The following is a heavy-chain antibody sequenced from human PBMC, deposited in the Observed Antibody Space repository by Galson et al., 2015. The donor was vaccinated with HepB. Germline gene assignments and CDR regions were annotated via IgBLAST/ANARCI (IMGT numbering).Heavy chain of an antibody. CDR3: ANTGFYGSGRLHVMDV. CDR1: GFTFGSYS. Sequence: SLRLSCAASGFTFGSYSMSWVRQGPGKRLERVAAISGSGSNTYYADSVKGRFTISRDNPQNTVYLHMSSLRVEDTAIYYCANTGFYGSGRLHVMDVWGQGTTVTVSS. V-gene: IGHV3-23*01. D-gene: IGHD3-10*01. J-gene: IGHJ6*02. CDR2: ISGSGSNT.